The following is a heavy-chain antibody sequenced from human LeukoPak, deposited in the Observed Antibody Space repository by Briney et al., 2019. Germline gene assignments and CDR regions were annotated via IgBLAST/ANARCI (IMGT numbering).Heavy chain of an antibody. Sequence: GGSLRLSCAASGFTVSSNYMSWVRQAPGKGLEWVSVIYSGGSTYYADSVKGRFTISRDNSKNTLYPQMNSLRAEDTAVYYCAGSDDYGGNGVFFDYWGQGTLVTVSS. V-gene: IGHV3-53*01. CDR1: GFTVSSNY. CDR2: IYSGGST. D-gene: IGHD4-23*01. CDR3: AGSDDYGGNGVFFDY. J-gene: IGHJ4*02.